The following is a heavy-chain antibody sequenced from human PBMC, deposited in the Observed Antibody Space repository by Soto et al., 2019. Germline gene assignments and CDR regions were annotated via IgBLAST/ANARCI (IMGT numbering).Heavy chain of an antibody. Sequence: QVQLVESGGGVVQPGKSLRLSCVASGFSFNTYTMHWVRQAPGGGLEWVAIVSDDGSHTYYTDSVRGRFSISRDNSNSTLFLHMNTLTTADTAVYFCARDAPQGARRGYFDVWGQGTLVTVSS. V-gene: IGHV3-30-3*01. CDR1: GFSFNTYT. CDR3: ARDAPQGARRGYFDV. CDR2: VSDDGSHT. J-gene: IGHJ4*02. D-gene: IGHD3-9*01.